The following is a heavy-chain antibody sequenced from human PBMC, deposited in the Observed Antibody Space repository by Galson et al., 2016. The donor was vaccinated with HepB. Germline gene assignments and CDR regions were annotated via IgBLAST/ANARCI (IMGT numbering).Heavy chain of an antibody. D-gene: IGHD2-2*01. CDR2: IWPADSDA. V-gene: IGHV5-51*01. CDR3: ARRNTAIISKGVPAHTVHGMDV. Sequence: QSGAEVKKPGESLRISCKGSEDTFANYWIGWVRQMPSKGLEWMGIIWPADSDARYNPSFQGQVTISADNSINTAYLQWSSLRASDTAIYYCARRNTAIISKGVPAHTVHGMDVWGQGTTVTVSS. J-gene: IGHJ6*02. CDR1: EDTFANYW.